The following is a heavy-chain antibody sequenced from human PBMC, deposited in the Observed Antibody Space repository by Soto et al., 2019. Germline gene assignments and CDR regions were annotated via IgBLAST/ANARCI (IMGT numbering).Heavy chain of an antibody. Sequence: ASVKVSCKASGYTFTSYGISWVRQAPGQGLEWMAWINPYNGDTKYAEKFLGRVTVTTDTSTATAYMEVRSLTSDDTAVFYCARVGVGLAAPRVWPYWGQGTPVTVSS. CDR2: INPYNGDT. CDR3: ARVGVGLAAPRVWPY. CDR1: GYTFTSYG. D-gene: IGHD6-13*01. J-gene: IGHJ4*02. V-gene: IGHV1-18*01.